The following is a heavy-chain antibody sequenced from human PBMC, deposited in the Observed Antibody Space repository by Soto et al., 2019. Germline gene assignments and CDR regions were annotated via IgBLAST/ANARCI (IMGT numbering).Heavy chain of an antibody. V-gene: IGHV4-59*08. Sequence: PSETLSLTCTVSGGSISSYYWSWIRQPPGKGLEWIGYIYYSGSTNYNPSLKSRVTMSVDTSKNQFSLKLSSVTAADTAVYYCATQSGYSSGWYHEWGQGTLVTAPQ. J-gene: IGHJ4*02. D-gene: IGHD6-19*01. CDR3: ATQSGYSSGWYHE. CDR1: GGSISSYY. CDR2: IYYSGST.